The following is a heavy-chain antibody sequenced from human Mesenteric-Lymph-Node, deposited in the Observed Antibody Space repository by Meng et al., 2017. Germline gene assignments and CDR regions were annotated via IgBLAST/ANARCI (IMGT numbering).Heavy chain of an antibody. CDR3: ARVIGPYDSAFDI. D-gene: IGHD3-10*01. J-gene: IGHJ3*02. CDR1: GYTFTSYD. Sequence: QVRPVRVWVGVKKPGASVKVSCKASGYTFTSYDINWVRQATGQGLEWMGWMNPNSGNTGYAQKFQGRVTITRNTSISTAYMELSSLRSEDTAVYYCARVIGPYDSAFDIWGQGTMVTVSS. CDR2: MNPNSGNT. V-gene: IGHV1-8*01.